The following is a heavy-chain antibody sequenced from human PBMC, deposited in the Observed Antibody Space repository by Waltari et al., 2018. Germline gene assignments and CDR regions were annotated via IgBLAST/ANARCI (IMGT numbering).Heavy chain of an antibody. V-gene: IGHV3-7*04. CDR3: ARDWEGDRPNFDY. CDR2: IKQDGSDT. CDR1: GFTLNTFG. D-gene: IGHD1-26*01. J-gene: IGHJ4*02. Sequence: EVQLVESGGGLVQPGVSRRLSCVATGFTLNTFGLSWVRQAPGKGLEWVTDIKQDGSDTYYADSVKGRFTVSRDNAKNSLYLQMNSLRVEDTAVYYCARDWEGDRPNFDYWGQGTLVTVSS.